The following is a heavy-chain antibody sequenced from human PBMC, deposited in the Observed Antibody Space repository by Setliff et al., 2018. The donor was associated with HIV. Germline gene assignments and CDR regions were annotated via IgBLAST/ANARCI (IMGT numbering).Heavy chain of an antibody. CDR1: GDTITNYG. D-gene: IGHD6-6*01. V-gene: IGHV1-18*01. CDR3: ARQLSNSLDH. CDR2: ISPHSGNS. Sequence: ASVKVSCKASGDTITNYGLSWVRQTPGQGLEWMGWISPHSGNSDCAEKFQDRVTMTVDTATNTAYMELTGLTSDDTAVYFCARQLSNSLDHWGQGTPVTVSS. J-gene: IGHJ4*02.